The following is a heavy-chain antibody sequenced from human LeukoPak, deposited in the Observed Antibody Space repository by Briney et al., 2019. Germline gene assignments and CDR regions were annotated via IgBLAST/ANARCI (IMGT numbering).Heavy chain of an antibody. CDR3: FKQKTAYEILTGYPLYYFDY. CDR2: IYYSRST. CDR1: GGPISRYY. J-gene: IGHJ4*02. D-gene: IGHD3-9*01. Sequence: SETLPLTCTVSGGPISRYYWSWIREPPGNGLYWIGNIYYSRSTNYNPSLKIRVTISVDASKNQFSLMLSSVTAADTAFYFFFKQKTAYEILTGYPLYYFDYWGQGTLVTVSS. V-gene: IGHV4-59*01.